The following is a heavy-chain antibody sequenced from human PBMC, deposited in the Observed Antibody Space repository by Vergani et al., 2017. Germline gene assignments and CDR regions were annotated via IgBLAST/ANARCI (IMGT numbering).Heavy chain of an antibody. D-gene: IGHD2-21*01. CDR1: GFTFSDYY. CDR2: ISRSGGTI. V-gene: IGHV3-11*01. CDR3: AGSYWSDYFDY. Sequence: QVQLVESGGGLVKPGGSLRLSCAASGFTFSDYYMSWIRQAPEKGLEWVSYISRSGGTIYYADSVEGRFIISRDSAKNSLYLQMNSLRAEDTAVYYCAGSYWSDYFDYLGQGALVTVSS. J-gene: IGHJ4*02.